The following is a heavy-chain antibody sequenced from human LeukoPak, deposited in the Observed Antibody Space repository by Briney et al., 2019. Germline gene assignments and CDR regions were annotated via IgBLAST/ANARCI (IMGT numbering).Heavy chain of an antibody. Sequence: GTPVKVSCKTSVYTFSISVISWGRQAPGHGVEWVGWISAFNGNTTYAQKLQGRVTMTTDTSTSTAYMELRSLSSDDTAVYYCAREPPTMVRGTPFDYWGQGTLVTVSS. CDR1: VYTFSISV. V-gene: IGHV1-18*01. CDR3: AREPPTMVRGTPFDY. D-gene: IGHD3-10*01. J-gene: IGHJ4*02. CDR2: ISAFNGNT.